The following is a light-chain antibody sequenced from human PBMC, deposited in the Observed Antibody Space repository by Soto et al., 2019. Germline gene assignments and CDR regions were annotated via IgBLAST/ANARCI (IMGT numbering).Light chain of an antibody. CDR1: QTISNY. CDR2: AAS. J-gene: IGKJ5*01. CDR3: QQSYNTPIT. Sequence: DIQMTQSPSTLSGSVGDRVTITCRASQTISNYLNWYQQKSGRAPELLVYAASNLQSGVPSRFTGSGSGTHFTLTISGLEPADFATYFCQQSYNTPITFGQGTRLKIK. V-gene: IGKV1-39*01.